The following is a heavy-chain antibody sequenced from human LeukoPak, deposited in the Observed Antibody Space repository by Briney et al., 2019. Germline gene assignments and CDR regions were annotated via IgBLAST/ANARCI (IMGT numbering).Heavy chain of an antibody. CDR2: ISYDGSNK. J-gene: IGHJ6*04. V-gene: IGHV3-30*18. CDR1: GFTFSSYG. D-gene: IGHD3-10*01. Sequence: PGTSLRLSCAASGFTFSSYGMHWVRQAPGKGLEWVAVISYDGSNKYYADSVKGLFTISRDNSKNTLYLQMNSLRAEDTAVYYCAKDPGVQYYYYGMDVWGKGTTVTVSS. CDR3: AKDPGVQYYYYGMDV.